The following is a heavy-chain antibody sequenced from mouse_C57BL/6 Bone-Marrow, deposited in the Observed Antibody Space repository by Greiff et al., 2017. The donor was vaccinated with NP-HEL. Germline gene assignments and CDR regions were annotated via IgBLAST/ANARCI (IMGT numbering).Heavy chain of an antibody. CDR1: GFTFSDYG. CDR3: ARGAYGSKAWFAY. D-gene: IGHD1-1*01. CDR2: ISSGSSTI. Sequence: EVKLVESGGGLVKPGGSLKLSCAASGFTFSDYGMHWVRQAPEKGLEWVAYISSGSSTIYYADTVKGRFTISRDNAKNTLFLQMTSLRSEDTAMYYCARGAYGSKAWFAYWGQGTLVTVSA. J-gene: IGHJ3*01. V-gene: IGHV5-17*01.